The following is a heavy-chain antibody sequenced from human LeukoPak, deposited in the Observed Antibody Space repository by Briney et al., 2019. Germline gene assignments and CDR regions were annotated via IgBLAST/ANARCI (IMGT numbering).Heavy chain of an antibody. J-gene: IGHJ3*02. Sequence: PGGSLRPSCEPSAFTVSSNYMSWVRQPPGEGLEWDSVIYSRSSTYYTDAVKGRFTISRDNSKNTLYLQMNSMRAEDTAVYYCARDRGRRRMITFVDAFDIWGQGTMVTVSS. D-gene: IGHD3-16*01. V-gene: IGHV3-66*01. CDR1: AFTVSSNY. CDR2: IYSRSST. CDR3: ARDRGRRRMITFVDAFDI.